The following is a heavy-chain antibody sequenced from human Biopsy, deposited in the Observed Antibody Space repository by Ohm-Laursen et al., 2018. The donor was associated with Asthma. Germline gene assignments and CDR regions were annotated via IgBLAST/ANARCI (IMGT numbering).Heavy chain of an antibody. J-gene: IGHJ4*02. V-gene: IGHV3-30*03. CDR3: ARFKRGYSYGYAGVFDY. D-gene: IGHD5-18*01. CDR1: GFTFSSYG. CDR2: ISYDGSNK. Sequence: SLRLSCAASGFTFSSYGMHWVRQAPGKGLEWVAVISYDGSNKYYADSVKGRFTIYRDNSKNTLYLQMNSLRAEDTAVYYCARFKRGYSYGYAGVFDYWGQGTLVTVSS.